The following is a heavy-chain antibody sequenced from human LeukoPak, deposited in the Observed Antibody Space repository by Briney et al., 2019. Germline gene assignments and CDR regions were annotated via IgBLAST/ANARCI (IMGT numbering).Heavy chain of an antibody. CDR2: IIGSGSST. CDR3: ARDPRTVRI. CDR1: GFTFSSYA. J-gene: IGHJ4*02. D-gene: IGHD1-1*01. V-gene: IGHV3-23*01. Sequence: GGSLRLSCSASGFTFSSYAMSWVRQAPGKGLQWVSVIIGSGSSTYYADSVKGRFTISRDNAKNLLYLQMDSLRVENTAIYYCARDPRTVRIWGQGTLVTVSS.